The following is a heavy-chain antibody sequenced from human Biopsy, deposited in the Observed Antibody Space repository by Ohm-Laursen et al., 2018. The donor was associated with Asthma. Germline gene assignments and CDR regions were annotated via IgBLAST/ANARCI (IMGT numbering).Heavy chain of an antibody. V-gene: IGHV3-30*18. Sequence: RSLRLSCTAAGFTFSNYGMHWVRQAPAKGRDWVAVISFDGSNKNYTDSVKGRFTIYRDNSRNTLHLQMNSLRAEDTAVYYCAKDVFPGWELRRGPDYWGQGTLVTVSS. CDR2: ISFDGSNK. CDR1: GFTFSNYG. CDR3: AKDVFPGWELRRGPDY. D-gene: IGHD1-26*01. J-gene: IGHJ4*02.